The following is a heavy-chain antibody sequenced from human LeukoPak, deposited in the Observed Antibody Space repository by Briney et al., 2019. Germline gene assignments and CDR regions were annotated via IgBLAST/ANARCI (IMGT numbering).Heavy chain of an antibody. V-gene: IGHV3-23*01. Sequence: GGSLRLSCAASGFTFSNYAMNWVRQAPGRGLEWVSAISGSGGSTHYADSVKGRFTISRDNSKNTLYLQMNSLRAEDTAVYYCAKDLAGSGSYSFDYWGQGTLVTVSS. J-gene: IGHJ4*02. D-gene: IGHD1-26*01. CDR1: GFTFSNYA. CDR2: ISGSGGST. CDR3: AKDLAGSGSYSFDY.